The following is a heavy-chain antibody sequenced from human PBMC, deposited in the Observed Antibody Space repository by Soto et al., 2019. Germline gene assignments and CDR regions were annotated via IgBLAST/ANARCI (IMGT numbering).Heavy chain of an antibody. D-gene: IGHD3-10*01. J-gene: IGHJ6*02. CDR2: IYYSGST. CDR3: ASFPPIKLVRGVITYYGMDV. V-gene: IGHV4-39*01. CDR1: GGSISSSSYY. Sequence: TLSLTCTVSGGSISSSSYYWGWIRQPPGKGLEWIGSIYYSGSTYYNPSLKSRVTISVDTSKNQFSLKLSSVTAADTAVYYCASFPPIKLVRGVITYYGMDVWGQGTTVTVSS.